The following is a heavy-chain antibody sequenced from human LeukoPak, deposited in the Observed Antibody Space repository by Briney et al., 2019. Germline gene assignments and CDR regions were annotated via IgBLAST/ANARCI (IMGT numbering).Heavy chain of an antibody. CDR3: ARQASPFDAFDI. V-gene: IGHV4-30-2*01. J-gene: IGHJ3*02. CDR1: GGSISSGGYS. Sequence: SQTLSLTCAVSGGSISSGGYSWSWIRQPPGKGLEWIGYIYHSGSTYYNPSLKSRVTISVDRSKNQFSLKLSSVTAADTAVYYCARQASPFDAFDIWGQGTMVTVSS. CDR2: IYHSGST.